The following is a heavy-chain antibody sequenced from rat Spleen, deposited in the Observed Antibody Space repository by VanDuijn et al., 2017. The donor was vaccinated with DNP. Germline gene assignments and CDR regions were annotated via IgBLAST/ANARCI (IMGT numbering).Heavy chain of an antibody. Sequence: EVQLVESGGGLVQPGRSLKLSCAASGFTFSNYGMAWVRQAPKKGLEWVATISYDGSRTYYRDSVKGLFTISRDNAKSTLYLQMDSLRSEDTATYYCARHGGSYFDYWGQGVMVTVSS. CDR2: ISYDGSRT. D-gene: IGHD5-1*01. V-gene: IGHV5-29*01. CDR1: GFTFSNYG. CDR3: ARHGGSYFDY. J-gene: IGHJ2*01.